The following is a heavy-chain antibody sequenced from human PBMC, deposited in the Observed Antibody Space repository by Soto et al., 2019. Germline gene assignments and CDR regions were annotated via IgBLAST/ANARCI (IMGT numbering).Heavy chain of an antibody. CDR2: ISSNGGST. V-gene: IGHV3-64D*06. J-gene: IGHJ5*02. CDR1: GFTFSSYA. D-gene: IGHD2-2*01. Sequence: PGGSLRLSCSASGFTFSSYAMHWVRQAPGKGLEYVSAISSNGGSTYYADSVKGRFTISRDNSKNTLYLQMSSPRAEDTAVYYCVKGCSSTSCLDWFDPWGQGTLVTVSS. CDR3: VKGCSSTSCLDWFDP.